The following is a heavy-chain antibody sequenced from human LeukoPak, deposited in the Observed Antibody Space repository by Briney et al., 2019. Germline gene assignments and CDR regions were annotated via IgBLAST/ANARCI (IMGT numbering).Heavy chain of an antibody. Sequence: GGSLRLPCAASGFTFSSYGMHWVRQAPGKGLEWVAVIWYDGSNKYYADSVKGRFTISRDNSKNTLYLQMNSLRAEHTAVYYCAKNPRSYDSSGYYYPDPWGQGTLVTVSS. CDR2: IWYDGSNK. D-gene: IGHD3-22*01. CDR1: GFTFSSYG. V-gene: IGHV3-33*06. J-gene: IGHJ5*02. CDR3: AKNPRSYDSSGYYYPDP.